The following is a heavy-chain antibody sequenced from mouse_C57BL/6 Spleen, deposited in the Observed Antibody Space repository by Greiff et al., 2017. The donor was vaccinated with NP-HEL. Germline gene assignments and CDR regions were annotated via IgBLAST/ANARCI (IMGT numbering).Heavy chain of an antibody. CDR3: ARSGTAQAWFAY. V-gene: IGHV1-49*01. CDR1: YFSFMASA. CDR2: FYIYSDAT. Sequence: QVQLQQSGAELVRPGSSVKLSCKDSYFSFMASAMHWVKQRTGHGLEWVGSFYIYSDATEYSEKFKGKATLTANTSSSTAYMELSSLTSEDSAVYYCARSGTAQAWFAYWGQGTLVTVSA. J-gene: IGHJ3*01. D-gene: IGHD3-2*02.